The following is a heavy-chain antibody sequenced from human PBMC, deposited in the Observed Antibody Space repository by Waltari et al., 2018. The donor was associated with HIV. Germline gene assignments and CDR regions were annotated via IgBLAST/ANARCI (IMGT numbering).Heavy chain of an antibody. D-gene: IGHD6-19*01. CDR1: GFTFSNYW. J-gene: IGHJ4*02. Sequence: EVQLVESGGGLVQPGGSLRLSCAASGFTFSNYWMHWVRQAPGKGLVWVSRIYTDGVTASYSDSVKGRFTISRDNAKNTLYLQMNSLRAEDTAVYYCARRHSSVGILDSWGQGTLVTVSS. CDR2: IYTDGVTA. CDR3: ARRHSSVGILDS. V-gene: IGHV3-74*01.